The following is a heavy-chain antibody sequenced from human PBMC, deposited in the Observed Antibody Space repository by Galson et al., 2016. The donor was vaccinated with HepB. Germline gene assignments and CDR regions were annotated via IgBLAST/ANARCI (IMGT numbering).Heavy chain of an antibody. D-gene: IGHD3-16*01. CDR2: MSPKTGGT. J-gene: IGHJ6*02. Sequence: SVKVSCKASGYTFTDYYIHWVRQAPGQGLEWMGWMSPKTGGTRYAQKFQGRVTTTRNTSITTAYMELGSLRSADTAVYFCTRAFGGYYHAMDVWGQGTTVTVSS. CDR1: GYTFTDYY. CDR3: TRAFGGYYHAMDV. V-gene: IGHV1-2*02.